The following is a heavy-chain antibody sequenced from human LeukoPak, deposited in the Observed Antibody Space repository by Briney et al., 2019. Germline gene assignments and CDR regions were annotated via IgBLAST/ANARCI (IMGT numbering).Heavy chain of an antibody. D-gene: IGHD1-26*01. CDR3: ARDGSYGARDAFDV. V-gene: IGHV4-59*01. Sequence: SETLSLTCTVSGGSIRSDYWSWIRQPPGKGLKWIGYIYYSGSTNYNPSLTSRVTISVDTSKNQFSLKLSSVTAADTAVYYCARDGSYGARDAFDVWGQGTLVIVSS. CDR2: IYYSGST. CDR1: GGSIRSDY. J-gene: IGHJ3*01.